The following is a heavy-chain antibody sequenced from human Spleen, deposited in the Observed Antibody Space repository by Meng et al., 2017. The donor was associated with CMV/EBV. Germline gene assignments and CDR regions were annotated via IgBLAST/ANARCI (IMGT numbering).Heavy chain of an antibody. CDR2: IGTAGDT. J-gene: IGHJ5*01. CDR1: GFTFSSYD. Sequence: GESLKISCAASGFTFSSYDMHWVRQATGKGLEWVSGIGTAGDTYYPDSVKGRFTISRENAKNSVYVQMNSLRVEDTALYYCARDGEGSWYSADSWGQGTLVTVSS. V-gene: IGHV3-13*01. D-gene: IGHD6-13*01. CDR3: ARDGEGSWYSADS.